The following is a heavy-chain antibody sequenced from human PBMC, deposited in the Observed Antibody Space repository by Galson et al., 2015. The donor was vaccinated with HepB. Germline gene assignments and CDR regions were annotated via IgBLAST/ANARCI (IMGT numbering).Heavy chain of an antibody. CDR2: IIPNSDTA. CDR1: EGTFSKYA. D-gene: IGHD3-9*01. CDR3: SRGDSRTQYEILSGYPSTLTSFIFDY. J-gene: IGHJ4*02. Sequence: SVKVSCKASEGTFSKYAINWVRQAPRQGPEWMGGIIPNSDTANFAQKFQGRVTIVADKSTNTAYMELSRLTSEDTAIYYCSRGDSRTQYEILSGYPSTLTSFIFDYWGQGTPVTVSS. V-gene: IGHV1-69*06.